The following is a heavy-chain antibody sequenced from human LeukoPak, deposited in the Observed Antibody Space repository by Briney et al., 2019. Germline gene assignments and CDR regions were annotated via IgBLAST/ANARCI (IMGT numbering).Heavy chain of an antibody. J-gene: IGHJ4*02. Sequence: PRGSLRLSCAASGFTFSSYAMSWVRQAPGKGLEWVSGISGSGGSTYYADSVKGRFTISRDNSKNMVYLQMNSLRAEDTAVYYCAKKGTVAGTGYFDYWGQGTRATVSS. CDR1: GFTFSSYA. D-gene: IGHD6-19*01. CDR3: AKKGTVAGTGYFDY. V-gene: IGHV3-23*01. CDR2: ISGSGGST.